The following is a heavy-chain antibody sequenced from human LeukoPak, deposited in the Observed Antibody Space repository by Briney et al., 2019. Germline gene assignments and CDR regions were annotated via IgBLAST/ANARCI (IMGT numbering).Heavy chain of an antibody. Sequence: SETLSLTCTVSGGSISSSSYYWGWIRQPPGKGLEWIGSIYYSGSTYYNPSLKSRVTISVDTSKNQFSLKLSSVTAADTAVYYCARRGKWLRLRGSFDYWGQGTLVTVSS. CDR2: IYYSGST. CDR3: ARRGKWLRLRGSFDY. J-gene: IGHJ4*02. CDR1: GGSISSSSYY. V-gene: IGHV4-39*07. D-gene: IGHD5-12*01.